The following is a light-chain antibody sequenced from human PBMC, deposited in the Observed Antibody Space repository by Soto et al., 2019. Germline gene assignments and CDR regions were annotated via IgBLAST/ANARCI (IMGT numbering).Light chain of an antibody. CDR1: SGHSVYI. V-gene: IGLV4-60*02. Sequence: QAVVTQSPSASASLGSSVKLTCTLSSGHSVYIIAWHQQQPGKAPRFLMKVEGSGSFNKGSGVPDRFSGYKSGADRYLTISNLQFEDEADYYCETWDNNSWVFGGGTKVTVL. J-gene: IGLJ3*02. CDR3: ETWDNNSWV. CDR2: VEGSGSF.